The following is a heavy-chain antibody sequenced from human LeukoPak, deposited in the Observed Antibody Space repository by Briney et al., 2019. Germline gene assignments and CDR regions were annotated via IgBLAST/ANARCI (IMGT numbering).Heavy chain of an antibody. V-gene: IGHV1-18*01. CDR2: INGYNGNT. J-gene: IGHJ4*02. CDR3: ARDMFEGQRLVEVFDY. CDR1: GYTLTSHG. D-gene: IGHD6-25*01. Sequence: ASVKVSCKASGYTLTSHGISWVRQAPGQGLEWMGWINGYNGNTNYAQSFQGRVTMTRDISTSTVYMELRSLTSDDTAVYFCARDMFEGQRLVEVFDYWGQGTLVTVSS.